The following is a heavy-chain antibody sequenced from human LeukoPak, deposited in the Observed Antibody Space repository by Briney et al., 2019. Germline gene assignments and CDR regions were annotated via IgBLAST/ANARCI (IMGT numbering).Heavy chain of an antibody. CDR1: AYTFTGYY. D-gene: IGHD2-2*01. J-gene: IGHJ4*02. Sequence: VASVKLSCNASAYTFTGYYMHWMRQAPGQGLELMGLINPNSGGTNYAQNFQGRVTMTRDTSIGTAYMDLSRLTSDDTAVYYCARDVGYCSSNSCYEDYWGQGTLVTVSS. CDR3: ARDVGYCSSNSCYEDY. CDR2: INPNSGGT. V-gene: IGHV1-2*02.